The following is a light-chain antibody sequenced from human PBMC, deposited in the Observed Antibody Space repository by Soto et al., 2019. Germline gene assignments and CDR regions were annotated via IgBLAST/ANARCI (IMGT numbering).Light chain of an antibody. CDR1: QSLLHGTGYNY. J-gene: IGKJ3*01. CDR2: LGS. CDR3: IQVLQTPVT. Sequence: DIVMTQSPLSLPVTPGEPASISGRSSQSLLHGTGYNYLDWYLQKPGQSPQLLIQLGSMRASGVPDRFSGSGSGTDFTLKISRVEAEDVGVYYCIQVLQTPVTFGPGTKMDI. V-gene: IGKV2-28*01.